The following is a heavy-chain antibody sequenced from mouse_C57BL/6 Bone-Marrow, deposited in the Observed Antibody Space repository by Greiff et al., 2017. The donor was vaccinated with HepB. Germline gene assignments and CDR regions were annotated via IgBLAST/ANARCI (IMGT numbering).Heavy chain of an antibody. CDR2: IHPNSGST. J-gene: IGHJ4*01. Sequence: QVQLKQPGAELVKPGASVKLSCKASGYTFTSYWMHWVKQRPGQGLEWIGMIHPNSGSTNYNEKFKSKATLTVDKSSSTAYMQLSSLTSEDSAVYYCARSGPYYGSFYYAMDYWGQGTSVTVSS. V-gene: IGHV1-64*01. D-gene: IGHD1-1*01. CDR1: GYTFTSYW. CDR3: ARSGPYYGSFYYAMDY.